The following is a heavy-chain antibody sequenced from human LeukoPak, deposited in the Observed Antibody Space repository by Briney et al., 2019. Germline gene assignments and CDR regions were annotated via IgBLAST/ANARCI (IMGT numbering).Heavy chain of an antibody. Sequence: PSQTLYLTCTVSGGSISSGDYYWSWIRQPPGKGLEWIGYIYYSRSTYYNPSLKSRVTISVDTSKNQFSLKLSSVTAADTAVYYCARALFDYDFWSGYYRGHYYYYYMGVWGKGTTVTVSS. CDR3: ARALFDYDFWSGYYRGHYYYYYMGV. V-gene: IGHV4-30-4*08. D-gene: IGHD3-3*01. J-gene: IGHJ6*03. CDR2: IYYSRST. CDR1: GGSISSGDYY.